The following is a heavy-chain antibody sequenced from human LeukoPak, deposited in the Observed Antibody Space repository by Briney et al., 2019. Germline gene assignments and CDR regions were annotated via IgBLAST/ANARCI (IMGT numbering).Heavy chain of an antibody. CDR3: ARVGQQLPKGDFDY. V-gene: IGHV3-7*01. D-gene: IGHD6-13*01. CDR1: GFTFSSYW. J-gene: IGHJ4*02. CDR2: IKQDGSEK. Sequence: GGSLRLSCAASGFTFSSYWMSWVRQAPGKGLEWVANIKQDGSEKYHVDSVKGRFTISRDNAKNSLYLQMNSLRAEDTAVYYCARVGQQLPKGDFDYWGQGTLVTVSS.